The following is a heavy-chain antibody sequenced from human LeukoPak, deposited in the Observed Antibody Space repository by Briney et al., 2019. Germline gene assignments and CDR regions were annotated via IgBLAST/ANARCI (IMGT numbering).Heavy chain of an antibody. D-gene: IGHD3-3*01. Sequence: ASVKVSCKASGYTFTSFGITWVRQPPGQGLEWMGWISAYNGNTNYAQKFQGKVTLTTDTSTRTAYMELRTLRSDDTGVYYCARVDGSDFWSGFHSLDSWGQGTLVTVSS. CDR1: GYTFTSFG. V-gene: IGHV1-18*01. J-gene: IGHJ4*02. CDR2: ISAYNGNT. CDR3: ARVDGSDFWSGFHSLDS.